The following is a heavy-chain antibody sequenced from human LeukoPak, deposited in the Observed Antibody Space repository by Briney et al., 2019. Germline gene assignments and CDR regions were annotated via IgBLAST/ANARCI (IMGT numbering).Heavy chain of an antibody. D-gene: IGHD3-3*02. V-gene: IGHV1-24*01. J-gene: IGHJ4*01. CDR3: ATRAFLEWLSGELEFDY. Sequence: ASVKVSCKVSGYTLSELSMHWVRQAPGKGLEWMGGFDPEDGETIYAQEFQGRVTMTEDTSTDTAYMELSSLRSEDTAVYYCATRAFLEWLSGELEFDYWGHGTLVTVSS. CDR1: GYTLSELS. CDR2: FDPEDGET.